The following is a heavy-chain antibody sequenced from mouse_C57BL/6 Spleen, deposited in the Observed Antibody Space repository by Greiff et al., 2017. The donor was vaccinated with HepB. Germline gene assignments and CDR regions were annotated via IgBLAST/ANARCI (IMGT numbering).Heavy chain of an antibody. CDR2: IYPGNSDT. CDR3: TRDPSYGNYEDY. CDR1: GYTFTSYW. V-gene: IGHV1-5*01. D-gene: IGHD2-1*01. Sequence: EVQLQQSGTVLARPGASVKMSCKTSGYTFTSYWMHWVKQRPGQGLEWIGAIYPGNSDTSYNQKFKGKAKLTAVTSASTAYMELSSLTNEDSAVYYSTRDPSYGNYEDYWGQGTTLTVSS. J-gene: IGHJ2*01.